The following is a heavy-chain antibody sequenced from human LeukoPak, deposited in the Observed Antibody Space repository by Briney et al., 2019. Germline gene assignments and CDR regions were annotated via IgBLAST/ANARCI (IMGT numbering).Heavy chain of an antibody. V-gene: IGHV3-30-3*01. D-gene: IGHD1-26*01. CDR1: GFTFSNYA. Sequence: GGSLRLSCTASGFTFSNYAIHWVRQAPGKGLEWVAIISYDGSTKYYADSMKGRFTISRDNSKNTLYLQMDSLRVEDTAVYYCATGIGGTTTTYWGQGTLVTVSS. CDR2: ISYDGSTK. CDR3: ATGIGGTTTTY. J-gene: IGHJ4*02.